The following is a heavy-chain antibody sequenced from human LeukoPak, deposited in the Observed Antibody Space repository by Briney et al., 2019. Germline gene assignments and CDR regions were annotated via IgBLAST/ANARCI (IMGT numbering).Heavy chain of an antibody. V-gene: IGHV6-1*01. J-gene: IGHJ5*02. CDR3: TNFYLNT. D-gene: IGHD2/OR15-2a*01. Sequence: SQTLSLTCAISGDTVSSNSAAWNWIRQSPSRGLEWLGRTYFRSKWHNDYAESLKGRISINPDTSKNQFSLHLNSVNPEDTAVYYCTNFYLNTWSQGSLVTVSS. CDR2: TYFRSKWHN. CDR1: GDTVSSNSAA.